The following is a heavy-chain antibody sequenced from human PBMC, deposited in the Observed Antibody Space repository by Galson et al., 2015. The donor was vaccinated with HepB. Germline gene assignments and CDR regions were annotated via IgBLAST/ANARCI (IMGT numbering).Heavy chain of an antibody. CDR3: ASTDGGEIYYYYGMDV. D-gene: IGHD3-16*01. Sequence: SVKVSCKASGGTFSSYAFSWVRQAPGQGLEWMGRIIPILGIANYAQKFQGRVTITADKSTSTAYMELSSLRSEDTAVYYCASTDGGEIYYYYGMDVWGQGTTVTVSS. J-gene: IGHJ6*02. CDR2: IIPILGIA. CDR1: GGTFSSYA. V-gene: IGHV1-69*04.